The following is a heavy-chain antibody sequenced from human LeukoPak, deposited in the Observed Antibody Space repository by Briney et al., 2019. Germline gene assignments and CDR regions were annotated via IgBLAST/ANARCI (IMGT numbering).Heavy chain of an antibody. D-gene: IGHD2-21*02. CDR3: ARLYCGGDCYPDY. V-gene: IGHV4-61*10. Sequence: PSETLSLTCTVSGGSISSGSYYWSWIRQPAGKGLEWIGYIYYSGSTNYNPSLKSRVTISVDTSKNQFSLKLSSVTAADTAVYYCARLYCGGDCYPDYWGQGTLVTVSS. CDR2: IYYSGST. CDR1: GGSISSGSYY. J-gene: IGHJ4*02.